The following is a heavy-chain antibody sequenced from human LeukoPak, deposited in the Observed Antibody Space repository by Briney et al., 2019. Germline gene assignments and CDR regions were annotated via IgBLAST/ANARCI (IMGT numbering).Heavy chain of an antibody. Sequence: PGGSLRLSCAASGFTFSSYAMSWVRQAPGKGLEWVSAISGSGGSTYYADSVKGRFTISRDNSKNTLYLQLNSLRAEDTAVYYCAKIVGDWLFTGWWGTSDYWGQGTLVTVSS. V-gene: IGHV3-23*01. J-gene: IGHJ4*02. CDR2: ISGSGGST. CDR3: AKIVGDWLFTGWWGTSDY. D-gene: IGHD3/OR15-3a*01. CDR1: GFTFSSYA.